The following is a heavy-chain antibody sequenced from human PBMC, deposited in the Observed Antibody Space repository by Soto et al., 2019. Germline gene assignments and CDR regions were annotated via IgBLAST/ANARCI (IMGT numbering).Heavy chain of an antibody. D-gene: IGHD2-15*01. CDR3: ARVPRARYCSGGSCYER. J-gene: IGHJ4*02. V-gene: IGHV1-69*02. CDR1: GGTFSSYT. Sequence: ASVKVSCKASGGTFSSYTISWVRQAPGQGLEWMGRIIPILGIANYAQKFQGRVTITADKSTSTAYMELSSLRSEDTAVYYCARVPRARYCSGGSCYERWGQGTLVTVSS. CDR2: IIPILGIA.